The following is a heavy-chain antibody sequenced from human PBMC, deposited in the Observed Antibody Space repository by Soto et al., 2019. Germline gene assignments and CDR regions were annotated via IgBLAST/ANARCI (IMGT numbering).Heavy chain of an antibody. D-gene: IGHD2-21*01. J-gene: IGHJ4*02. CDR1: GFTFSDRY. V-gene: IGHV3-72*01. Sequence: GALRLSCEVSGFTFSDRYMDWVRQAPGKGLEWVGRSRNKANSFSTAYAPSVKGRFTISRDDSKSSLYLQMNSLKTDDTAVYYCTRIAYNYGPGDYWGQGTLVTVSS. CDR2: SRNKANSFST. CDR3: TRIAYNYGPGDY.